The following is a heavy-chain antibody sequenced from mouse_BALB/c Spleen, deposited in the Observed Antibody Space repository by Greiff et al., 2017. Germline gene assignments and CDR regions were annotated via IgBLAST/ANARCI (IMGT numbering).Heavy chain of an antibody. CDR2: IDPANGNT. D-gene: IGHD2-3*01. J-gene: IGHJ3*01. CDR1: GFNIKDTY. Sequence: EVQLQQSGAELVKPGASVKLSCTASGFNIKDTYMHWVKQRPEQGLEWIGRIDPANGNTKYDPKFQGKATITADTSSNTAYLQLSSLTSEDTAVYYCARYDGYYGWFAYWGQGTLVTVSA. V-gene: IGHV14-3*02. CDR3: ARYDGYYGWFAY.